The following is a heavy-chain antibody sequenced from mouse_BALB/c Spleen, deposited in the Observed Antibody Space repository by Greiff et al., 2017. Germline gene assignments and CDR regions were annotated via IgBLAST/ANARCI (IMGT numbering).Heavy chain of an antibody. Sequence: EVMLVESGPGLVKPSQSLSLTCTVTGYSITSDYAWNWIRQFPGNKLEWMGYISYSGSTSYNPSLKSRISITRDTSKNQFFLQLNSVTTEDTATYYCARDGNYEYWYFDYWGQGTTLTVSS. J-gene: IGHJ2*01. CDR1: GYSITSDYA. CDR2: ISYSGST. D-gene: IGHD2-1*01. CDR3: ARDGNYEYWYFDY. V-gene: IGHV3-2*02.